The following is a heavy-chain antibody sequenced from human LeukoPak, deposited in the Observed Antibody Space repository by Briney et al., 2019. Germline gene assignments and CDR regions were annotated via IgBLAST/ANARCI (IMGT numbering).Heavy chain of an antibody. J-gene: IGHJ6*02. D-gene: IGHD4-17*01. CDR2: ISSSGSTI. CDR1: GFTFSDYY. V-gene: IGHV3-11*01. Sequence: PGGSLRLSCAASGFTFSDYYMSWIRQAPGKGLEWVSYISSSGSTIYYADSVKGRFTISRDSAKNSLYLQMNSPRAEDTAVYYCARDYYGDYAYYGMDVWGQGTTVTVSS. CDR3: ARDYYGDYAYYGMDV.